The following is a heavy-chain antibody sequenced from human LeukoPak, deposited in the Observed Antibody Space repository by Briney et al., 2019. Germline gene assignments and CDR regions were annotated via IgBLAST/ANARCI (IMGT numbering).Heavy chain of an antibody. CDR3: ARRAGAYSHPYDY. J-gene: IGHJ4*02. D-gene: IGHD4/OR15-4a*01. V-gene: IGHV3-30*14. CDR2: ISYDGTTK. Sequence: GGSLRLSCAASGFTFTNYPVHWVRQAPGKGLELVTVISYDGTTKYYADSVKGRFTISRDNSKNTLYLQMNSLRAEDTAVYYCARRAGAYSHPYDYWGQGTLVTVSS. CDR1: GFTFTNYP.